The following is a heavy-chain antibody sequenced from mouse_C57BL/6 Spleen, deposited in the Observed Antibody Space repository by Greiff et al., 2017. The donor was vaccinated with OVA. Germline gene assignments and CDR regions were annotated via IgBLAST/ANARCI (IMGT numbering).Heavy chain of an antibody. CDR1: GFTFSSYA. D-gene: IGHD1-1*01. Sequence: EVKLVESGGGLVKPGGSLKLSCAASGFTFSSYAMSWVRQTPEKRLEWVATISDGGSYTYYPDNVKGRFTISRDNAKNNLYLQMSHLKSEDTAMYYCAREANYYGSSYFDYWGQGTTLTVSS. CDR2: ISDGGSYT. CDR3: AREANYYGSSYFDY. V-gene: IGHV5-4*01. J-gene: IGHJ2*01.